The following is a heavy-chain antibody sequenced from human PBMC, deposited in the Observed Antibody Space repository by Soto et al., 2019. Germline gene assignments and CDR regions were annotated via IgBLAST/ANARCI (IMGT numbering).Heavy chain of an antibody. CDR3: ATGGRGYSYAPRFSFEY. Sequence: QVQLVQSGAEVKKPGSSVKVTCKASGAIFSSNAISWVRQAPGQGLEWMGGILPIFGRTNYAQKFQGRVTIPEDESTMTAYLELSSLKSEDTAVYYCATGGRGYSYAPRFSFEYWGQGTLVTVSS. CDR2: ILPIFGRT. CDR1: GAIFSSNA. D-gene: IGHD5-18*01. J-gene: IGHJ4*02. V-gene: IGHV1-69*01.